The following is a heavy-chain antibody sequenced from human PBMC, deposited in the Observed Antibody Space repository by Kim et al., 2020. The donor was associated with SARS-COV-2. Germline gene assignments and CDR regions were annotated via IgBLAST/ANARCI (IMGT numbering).Heavy chain of an antibody. J-gene: IGHJ5*02. Sequence: YYAGSVKGRFTMSRDVSKNTVYLQMNSLRDEDTAMYYCTREGGYYGSGSDLWGQGTLVTVSS. D-gene: IGHD3-10*01. CDR3: TREGGYYGSGSDL. V-gene: IGHV3-53*01.